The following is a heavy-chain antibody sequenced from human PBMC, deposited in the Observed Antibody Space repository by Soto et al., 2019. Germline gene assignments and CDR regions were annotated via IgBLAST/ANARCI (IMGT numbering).Heavy chain of an antibody. CDR2: IIPIFGTA. D-gene: IGHD3-10*01. CDR3: ATHGRVRRVITY. J-gene: IGHJ4*02. CDR1: GGTFSSYA. Sequence: SVKVSCKASGGTFSSYAISWVRQAPGQGLEWMGGIIPIFGTANYAQKFQGRVTITADESTSTAYMELSSLRSEDTAVYYCATHGRVRRVITYWGQGTLVTVSP. V-gene: IGHV1-69*13.